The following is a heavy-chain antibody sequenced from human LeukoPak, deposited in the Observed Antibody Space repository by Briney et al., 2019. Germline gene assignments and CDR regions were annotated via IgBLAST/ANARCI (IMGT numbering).Heavy chain of an antibody. D-gene: IGHD3-10*01. CDR1: GFTFSSYA. CDR3: AKDDCPVWFGERGYFDY. J-gene: IGHJ4*02. CDR2: ISGSGGST. Sequence: GGSLRLSCAASGFTFSSYAMSWVRQAPGKGLEWVSAISGSGGSTYYADSVKGRFTISRDNSKNTLYLQMNSLRAEDTAVYYCAKDDCPVWFGERGYFDYWGQGTLVSVSS. V-gene: IGHV3-23*01.